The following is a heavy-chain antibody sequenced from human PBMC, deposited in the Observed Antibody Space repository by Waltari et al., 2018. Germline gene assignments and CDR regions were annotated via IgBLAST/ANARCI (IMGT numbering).Heavy chain of an antibody. CDR1: GGSISISSY. Sequence: QLQLQESGPGLVKPSETLSLTCTFPGGSISISSYWGWIRQPPGKGLEWSGTIYYSGSTYYNPSLKSRVTISVDTSKSQFSLKLNSVTAADTAVYYCARQVLLGPDYWGQGTLVTVSS. V-gene: IGHV4-39*01. CDR3: ARQVLLGPDY. J-gene: IGHJ4*02. CDR2: IYYSGST.